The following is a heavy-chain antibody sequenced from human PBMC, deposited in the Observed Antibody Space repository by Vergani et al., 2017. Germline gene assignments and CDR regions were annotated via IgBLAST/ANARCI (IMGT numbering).Heavy chain of an antibody. V-gene: IGHV3-9*01. CDR1: GFTFDDYA. CDR2: ISWNSGSI. CDR3: AKDIGANPYNWFDP. J-gene: IGHJ5*02. Sequence: EVQLVESGGGLVQPGRSLRLSCAASGFTFDDYAMHWVRQAPGKGLEWVSGISWNSGSIGYADSVKGRFTISRDNAKNSLYLQMNSLRAEETALYYCAKDIGANPYNWFDPWGQGTLVTVSS.